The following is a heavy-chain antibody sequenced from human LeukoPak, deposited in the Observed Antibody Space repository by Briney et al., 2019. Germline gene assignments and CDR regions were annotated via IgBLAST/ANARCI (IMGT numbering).Heavy chain of an antibody. J-gene: IGHJ6*02. Sequence: SQTLSLTCTVSGGSISSGGYYWSWIRQHPGKGLEWIGYIYYSGSTYYNPALKSRVTISVDTSKNQFSLKLSSVTAADTAVYYCARDVVVGYCSSTSCPHHYYYGMDVWGQGATVTVSS. CDR2: IYYSGST. CDR3: ARDVVVGYCSSTSCPHHYYYGMDV. D-gene: IGHD2-2*01. CDR1: GGSISSGGYY. V-gene: IGHV4-31*03.